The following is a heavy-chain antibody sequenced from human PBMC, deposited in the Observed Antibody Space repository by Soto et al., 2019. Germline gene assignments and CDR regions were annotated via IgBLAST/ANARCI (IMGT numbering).Heavy chain of an antibody. CDR3: ARDFVPDITMVKRLITGFDP. CDR1: GVTFSSYS. J-gene: IGHJ5*02. Sequence: PGGSLRLSCAASGVTFSSYSMNWVRQAPGKGLEWVSSISSSSSYIYYADSVKGRFTISRDNAKNSLYLQMNSLRAEDTAVYYCARDFVPDITMVKRLITGFDPWGQGTLVTVSS. D-gene: IGHD3-10*01. V-gene: IGHV3-21*01. CDR2: ISSSSSYI.